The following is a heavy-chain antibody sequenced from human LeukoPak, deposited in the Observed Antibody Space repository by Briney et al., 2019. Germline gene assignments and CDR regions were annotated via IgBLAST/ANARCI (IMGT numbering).Heavy chain of an antibody. J-gene: IGHJ4*02. CDR3: AKDVDSAKVGY. CDR1: GGSFSHNY. CDR2: IHPSGTT. D-gene: IGHD3-3*01. Sequence: SETLSLTCTVYGGSFSHNYWHWIRQPPGKGLEWIGEIHPSGTTTYNPSLESRVSISVDTPNNQFSLRVTSVTAADTAIYYCAKDVDSAKVGYWGRGTLVTVSS. V-gene: IGHV4-34*01.